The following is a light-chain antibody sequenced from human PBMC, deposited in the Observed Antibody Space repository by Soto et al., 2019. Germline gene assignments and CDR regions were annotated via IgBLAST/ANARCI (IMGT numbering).Light chain of an antibody. CDR1: QDIANY. J-gene: IGKJ4*01. V-gene: IGKV1-33*01. CDR2: AAS. CDR3: QQYDDLSFLT. Sequence: DIQMTQSPSSLSASVGDRVTITCQASQDIANYVNWYQQKPGKAPKLLIYAASNLERGVPSRFSGSASGTDFTFTISNLQPEDIATYYCQQYDDLSFLTFGGGTKVEIK.